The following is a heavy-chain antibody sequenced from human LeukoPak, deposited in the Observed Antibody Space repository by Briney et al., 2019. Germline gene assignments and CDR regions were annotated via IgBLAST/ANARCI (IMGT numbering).Heavy chain of an antibody. CDR3: AREGAGALYDSRRSFDY. CDR1: GFALTSGQN. D-gene: IGHD3-22*01. Sequence: SETLSLTCAVSGFALTSGQNWGWIRQPPGKGLEWIGDVYHSGSTKYNPSLKSQVTISVDTSKNQFFLKVNSVTAADTAVYYCAREGAGALYDSRRSFDYWGQGTLVTVSS. J-gene: IGHJ4*02. CDR2: VYHSGST. V-gene: IGHV4-38-2*02.